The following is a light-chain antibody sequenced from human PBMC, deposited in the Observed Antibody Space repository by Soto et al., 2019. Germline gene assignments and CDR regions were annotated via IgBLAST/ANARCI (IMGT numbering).Light chain of an antibody. Sequence: DIQMTQSPSSLSASVGDRVTITCRASQSISSWLACYQQKPGRAPKLLIYDASNLEAGVTSRFRGSRSGTDITLTIRRLQPEDIATYYCQQYENLPPFRQGTRLENK. V-gene: IGKV1-33*01. CDR3: QQYENLPP. CDR1: QSISSW. CDR2: DAS. J-gene: IGKJ5*01.